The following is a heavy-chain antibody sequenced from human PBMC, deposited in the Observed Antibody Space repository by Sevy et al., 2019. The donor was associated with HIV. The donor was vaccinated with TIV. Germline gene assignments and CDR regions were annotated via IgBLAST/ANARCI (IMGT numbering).Heavy chain of an antibody. CDR3: ARPGPYTSGYPSDY. CDR2: ISASGGDT. CDR1: GFTFSTYA. J-gene: IGHJ4*02. V-gene: IGHV3-23*01. Sequence: GGSLRLSCAASGFTFSTYAMSWVRQAPGKGLEWVSAISASGGDTYYTDSVKGRFTSSRDNSKNTLFLQMNSLRAGDTALYYCARPGPYTSGYPSDYWGQGTLVTVSS. D-gene: IGHD3-22*01.